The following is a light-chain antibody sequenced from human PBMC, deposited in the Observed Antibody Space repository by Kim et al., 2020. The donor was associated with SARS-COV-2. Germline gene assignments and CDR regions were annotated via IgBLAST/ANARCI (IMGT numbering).Light chain of an antibody. Sequence: SSELTQDPAVSVAWGQTVRITCQGDSPRSYYASWYQQKPGQAPVLVIYGKNNRPSGIPDRFSGSSSGNTASLTITGAQAEDEADYYCNSRDSSGNHLVVF. V-gene: IGLV3-19*01. CDR3: NSRDSSGNHLVV. J-gene: IGLJ2*01. CDR2: GKN. CDR1: SPRSYY.